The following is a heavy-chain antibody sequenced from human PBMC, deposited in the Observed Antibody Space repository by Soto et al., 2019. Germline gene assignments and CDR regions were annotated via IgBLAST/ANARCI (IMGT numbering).Heavy chain of an antibody. V-gene: IGHV1-8*01. Sequence: QVQLVQSGAEVKKPGASVKVSCKASGYTFTSYDINWVRQATGQGLEYLGWMNPNSGNTGSVQKFQGRVTMTRDTSISTAYMEQSSLRSEDTAVYCCARGVKYGAYSRWFDPWGQGTLVTVSS. D-gene: IGHD4-17*01. CDR3: ARGVKYGAYSRWFDP. CDR1: GYTFTSYD. J-gene: IGHJ5*02. CDR2: MNPNSGNT.